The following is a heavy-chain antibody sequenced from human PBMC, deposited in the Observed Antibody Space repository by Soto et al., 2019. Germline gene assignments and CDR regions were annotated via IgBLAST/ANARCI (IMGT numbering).Heavy chain of an antibody. CDR3: AKDRIMYYDILTGGPHPHDY. D-gene: IGHD3-9*01. CDR1: GFTFSSYG. V-gene: IGHV3-30*18. J-gene: IGHJ4*02. CDR2: ISYDGSNK. Sequence: HPGGSLRLSCAASGFTFSSYGMHWVRQAPGKGLEWVAVISYDGSNKYYADSVKGRFTISRDNSKNTLYLQMNSLRAEDTAVYYCAKDRIMYYDILTGGPHPHDYWGQGTLVTVSS.